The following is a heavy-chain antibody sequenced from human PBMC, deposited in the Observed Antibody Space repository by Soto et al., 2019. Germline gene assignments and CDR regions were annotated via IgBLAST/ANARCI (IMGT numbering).Heavy chain of an antibody. CDR2: ISAYNGNT. CDR1: GYTFTSYG. Sequence: ASVKVSCKASGYTFTSYGISWVRQAPGQGLEWMGWISAYNGNTNYAQKLQGRVTMTTDTSTSTAYMELRSLRSDDTAVYYCARDETYYYDSSGYLFDYWGQGTLVTVSS. V-gene: IGHV1-18*01. J-gene: IGHJ4*02. D-gene: IGHD3-22*01. CDR3: ARDETYYYDSSGYLFDY.